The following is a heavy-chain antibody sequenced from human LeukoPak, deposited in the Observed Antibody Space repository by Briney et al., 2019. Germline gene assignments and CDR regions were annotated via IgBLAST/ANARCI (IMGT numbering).Heavy chain of an antibody. J-gene: IGHJ4*02. D-gene: IGHD3-10*01. CDR3: AKDGYYGSGSYSPH. CDR1: GFTFSSYA. CDR2: ISGSGGST. V-gene: IGHV3-23*01. Sequence: GGSLRLSCAASGFTFSSYAMSWVRQAPGKGLEWVSAISGSGGSTYYADSVKGRFTISRDNSKNTLYLQMNSLRPEDTALYYCAKDGYYGSGSYSPHWGQGTLVTVSS.